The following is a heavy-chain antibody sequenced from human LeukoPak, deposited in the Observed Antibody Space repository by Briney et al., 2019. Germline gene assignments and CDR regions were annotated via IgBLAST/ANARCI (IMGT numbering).Heavy chain of an antibody. V-gene: IGHV3-21*01. CDR2: ISSSSSYI. Sequence: GGSLRLSCAASGFTFSSYSMNWVRQAPGKGLEWVSSISSSSSYIYYADSVKGRFTISRDNAKNSLYPQMNSLRAEDTAVYYCARDFSWSYPDYWGQGTLVTVSS. J-gene: IGHJ4*02. D-gene: IGHD1-26*01. CDR1: GFTFSSYS. CDR3: ARDFSWSYPDY.